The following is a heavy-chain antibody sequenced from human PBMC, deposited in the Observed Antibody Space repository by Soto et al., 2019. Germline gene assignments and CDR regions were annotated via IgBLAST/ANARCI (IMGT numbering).Heavy chain of an antibody. CDR1: GYTFTSYA. J-gene: IGHJ5*02. D-gene: IGHD6-6*01. V-gene: IGHV1-3*01. Sequence: GASVKVSCKASGYTFTSYAMHWVRQAPGQRLEWMGWINAGNGNTKYSQKFQGRVTITRDTSASTAYMELSSLRSEDTAVYYCARMLRIAAQEGFDPWGQGTLVTVSS. CDR2: INAGNGNT. CDR3: ARMLRIAAQEGFDP.